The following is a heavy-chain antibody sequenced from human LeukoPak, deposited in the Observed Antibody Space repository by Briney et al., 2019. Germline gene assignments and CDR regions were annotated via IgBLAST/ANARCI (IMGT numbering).Heavy chain of an antibody. D-gene: IGHD3-10*01. V-gene: IGHV1-69*02. CDR3: ASSITMVRVLYYMDV. J-gene: IGHJ6*03. Sequence: VASVKVSCKASGGTFSSYTISWVRQAPGQGLEWMGRIIPILGIANYAQKFQGRVTITADKSTSTAYMELSSLRSEDTAVYYCASSITMVRVLYYMDVWGKGTTVTVSS. CDR1: GGTFSSYT. CDR2: IIPILGIA.